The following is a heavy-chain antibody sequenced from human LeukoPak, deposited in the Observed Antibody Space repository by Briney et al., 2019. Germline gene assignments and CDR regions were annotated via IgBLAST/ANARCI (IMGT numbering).Heavy chain of an antibody. D-gene: IGHD6-19*01. CDR3: QAVAGTPFDY. CDR1: GFTFSSYW. V-gene: IGHV3-7*03. J-gene: IGHJ4*02. CDR2: IKQDGSEK. Sequence: GGSLRLSCAASGFTFSSYWMSWVRQAPGKGLEWVANIKQDGSEKYYVDSVKGRFTISRENSKNTLYLQMNSLRAEDAAVYYRQAVAGTPFDYWGQGTLVTVSS.